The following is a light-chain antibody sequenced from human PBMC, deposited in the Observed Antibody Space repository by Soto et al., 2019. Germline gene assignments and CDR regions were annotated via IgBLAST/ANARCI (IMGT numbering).Light chain of an antibody. Sequence: DIQMTQSPSSLSASVGDRVTITCQASQDIANYLNWYQQKPGKAPKLLIYDASTLETGGPSRFSGSGSGTYFTCTISSLQPEDIATYYCQQFDNLPRTFGQGTKLEIK. J-gene: IGKJ2*01. V-gene: IGKV1-33*01. CDR3: QQFDNLPRT. CDR2: DAS. CDR1: QDIANY.